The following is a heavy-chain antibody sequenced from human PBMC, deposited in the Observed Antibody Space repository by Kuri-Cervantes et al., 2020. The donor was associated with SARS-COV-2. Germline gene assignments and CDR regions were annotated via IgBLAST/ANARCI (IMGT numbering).Heavy chain of an antibody. Sequence: GESLKISCAASGFTVSSNYMSWVRQAPGKGLEWVSSLTGAGGTTYFADSVDGRFTISRDNSRNTLFLQMNSLRAEDTAVYYCARVTPTGKLDYWGQGTLVTVSS. CDR2: LTGAGGTT. J-gene: IGHJ4*02. V-gene: IGHV3-53*01. CDR3: ARVTPTGKLDY. D-gene: IGHD2-15*01. CDR1: GFTVSSNY.